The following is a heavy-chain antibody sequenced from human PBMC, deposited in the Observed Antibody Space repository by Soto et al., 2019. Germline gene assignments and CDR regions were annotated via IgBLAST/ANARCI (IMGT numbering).Heavy chain of an antibody. CDR3: AKEASGYDF. J-gene: IGHJ1*01. V-gene: IGHV1-69*13. Sequence: SVKVSCKASGGTFSSFGISWVRQAPGQGLEWMGGIIPVFGRPNYAQRFRGRLTITADESTNTSYMELIDLTSEDTAVYYCAKEASGYDFWGQGTQVTVSS. CDR2: IIPVFGRP. CDR1: GGTFSSFG. D-gene: IGHD5-12*01.